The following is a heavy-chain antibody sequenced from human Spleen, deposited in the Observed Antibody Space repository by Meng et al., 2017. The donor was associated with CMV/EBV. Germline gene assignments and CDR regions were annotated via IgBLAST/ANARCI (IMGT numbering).Heavy chain of an antibody. D-gene: IGHD1-7*01. Sequence: GESLKISCAASGFTFSSYGMHWVRQAPGKGLEWMAFIRFDGTNKYYADSVKGRFTISRDNSKNTLYLQMNSLRAEDTAVYYCAKDRHQVTGTTLDCWGQGTLVTVSS. CDR2: IRFDGTNK. CDR3: AKDRHQVTGTTLDC. CDR1: GFTFSSYG. J-gene: IGHJ4*02. V-gene: IGHV3-30*02.